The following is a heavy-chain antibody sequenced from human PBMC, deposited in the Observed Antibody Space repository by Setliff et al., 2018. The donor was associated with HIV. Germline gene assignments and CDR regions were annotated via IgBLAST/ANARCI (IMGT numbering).Heavy chain of an antibody. J-gene: IGHJ4*02. Sequence: PSETLSLTCAVYGGSFSGHYWTWIRQAPGKGLEWIGEINHSGSTNYNPSLESRVTISVDTSRNQFSLKLRSVTAADTAAYYCARLGYVSGGFYKTPGPYYFDYWGQGALVTVS. CDR1: GGSFSGHY. D-gene: IGHD3-10*01. V-gene: IGHV4-34*01. CDR2: INHSGST. CDR3: ARLGYVSGGFYKTPGPYYFDY.